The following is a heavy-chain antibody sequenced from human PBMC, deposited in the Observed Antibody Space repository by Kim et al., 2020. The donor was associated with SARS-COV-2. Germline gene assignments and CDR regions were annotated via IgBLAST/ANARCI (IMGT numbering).Heavy chain of an antibody. CDR2: TRDKAHSYTT. V-gene: IGHV3-72*01. D-gene: IGHD3-10*01. CDR1: GFTFSDHY. J-gene: IGHJ6*02. Sequence: GGSLRLSCAASGFTFSDHYMDWVRQVPGKGLEWVGRTRDKAHSYTTEYAASVKGRFTISRDDSQNSLYLLMNSLKSGDTAVYYCARASSSGRYAYYYGMDVWGQGTTVTVSS. CDR3: ARASSSGRYAYYYGMDV.